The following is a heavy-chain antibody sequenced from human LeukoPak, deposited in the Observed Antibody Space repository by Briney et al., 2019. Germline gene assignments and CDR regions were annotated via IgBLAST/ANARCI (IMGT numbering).Heavy chain of an antibody. CDR1: GFTFDDYA. Sequence: PGRSLRLSCAASGFTFDDYAMHWLRQAPGKGLEWVSGISWNSGSIGYADSVKGRFTISRDNAKNSLYLQMNSLRAEDTALYYCAKDKGSGSYSTYYGMDVWGQGTTVTVSS. J-gene: IGHJ6*02. V-gene: IGHV3-9*01. D-gene: IGHD3-10*01. CDR2: ISWNSGSI. CDR3: AKDKGSGSYSTYYGMDV.